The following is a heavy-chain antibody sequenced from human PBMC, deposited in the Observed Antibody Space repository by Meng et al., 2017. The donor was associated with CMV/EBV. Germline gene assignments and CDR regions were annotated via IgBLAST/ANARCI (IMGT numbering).Heavy chain of an antibody. CDR1: GYTFTSYG. V-gene: IGHV1-18*01. CDR2: ISAYNGNT. D-gene: IGHD2-21*01. Sequence: GYTFTSYGISWVRQAPGRGLEWMGWISAYNGNTNYAQKLQGRVTMTTDTSTSTAYMELRSLRSDDTAVYYCARAAYCGGDCYPNFDYWGQGTLVTVSS. J-gene: IGHJ4*02. CDR3: ARAAYCGGDCYPNFDY.